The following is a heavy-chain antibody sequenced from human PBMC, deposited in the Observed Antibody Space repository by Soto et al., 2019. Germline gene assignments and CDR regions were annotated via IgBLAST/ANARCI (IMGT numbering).Heavy chain of an antibody. CDR3: ARWGNWFDP. CDR2: IDQDGGKK. CDR1: GFTFSNYW. J-gene: IGHJ5*02. V-gene: IGHV3-7*05. Sequence: EVQLVESGGGLVQPGGSLRLSCAASGFTFSNYWMAWVRQAPGKGLEWVANIDQDGGKKYYVDSVKGRFTISRDNAKNSLYLHMNSLRGEDTAVYYCARWGNWFDPWGQGTLVTVSS. D-gene: IGHD7-27*01.